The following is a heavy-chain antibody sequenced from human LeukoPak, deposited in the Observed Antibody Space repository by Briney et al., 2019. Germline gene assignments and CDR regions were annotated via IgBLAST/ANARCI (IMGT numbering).Heavy chain of an antibody. CDR1: GGTFSSYA. J-gene: IGHJ4*02. D-gene: IGHD5-18*01. CDR3: AGGYSYGYLDY. V-gene: IGHV1-69*05. Sequence: ASVKVSCKASGGTFSSYAISWVRQAPGQGLEWMGGIIPIFGTANYAQKFQGRVTITTDESTSTAYMELSSLRSEDTAVYYCAGGYSYGYLDYWGQGTLVTVSS. CDR2: IIPIFGTA.